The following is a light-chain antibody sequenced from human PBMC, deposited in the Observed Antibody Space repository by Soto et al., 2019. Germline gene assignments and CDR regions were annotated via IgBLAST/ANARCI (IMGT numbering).Light chain of an antibody. CDR2: GAS. Sequence: EILLTQSPATLSVSPGEGATLSCRASQTIKRSSLAWYQQKPGQAPRLLIFGASTRVTGIPARFSGSGSETEFSLTISSLQSEDFAVYYCQQYMNWPTFGQGTRLEI. CDR3: QQYMNWPT. CDR1: QTIKRSS. J-gene: IGKJ5*01. V-gene: IGKV3-15*01.